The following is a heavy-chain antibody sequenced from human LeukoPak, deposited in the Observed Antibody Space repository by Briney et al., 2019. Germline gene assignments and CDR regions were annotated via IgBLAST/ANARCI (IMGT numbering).Heavy chain of an antibody. Sequence: ASVKVSCKAFGYTFTSNYMHWVRQAPGQGPELMGVISPSGGSTTYAQKFQGRVTLTRDMSTSTDYLELSSLRSEDTAVYYCARKGRGPYGSVNGYFDYWGQGTLVTVSS. D-gene: IGHD3-10*01. CDR1: GYTFTSNY. CDR3: ARKGRGPYGSVNGYFDY. J-gene: IGHJ4*02. CDR2: ISPSGGST. V-gene: IGHV1-46*01.